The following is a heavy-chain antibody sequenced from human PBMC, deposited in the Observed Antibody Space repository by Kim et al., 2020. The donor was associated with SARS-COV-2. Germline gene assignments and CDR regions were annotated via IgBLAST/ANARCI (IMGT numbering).Heavy chain of an antibody. J-gene: IGHJ4*01. CDR3: ARGSMAKGYFDY. Sequence: NYNPSRQSRVTISVDSSKNQCSLRLRSVTAADTAMYYCARGSMAKGYFDYWVHGTLVTVSS. V-gene: IGHV4-59*09. D-gene: IGHD3-10*01.